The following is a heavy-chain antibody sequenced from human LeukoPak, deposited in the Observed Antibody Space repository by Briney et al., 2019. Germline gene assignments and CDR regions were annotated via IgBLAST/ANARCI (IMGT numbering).Heavy chain of an antibody. J-gene: IGHJ3*02. V-gene: IGHV3-13*01. D-gene: IGHD3-10*01. Sequence: GGSLRLSCAASGFTFSSYDMHWVRQATGKGLEWVSAIGTAGDTYYPGSVKGRFTISRENAKNSLCLQMNSLSAGDTAVYYCARDRSGSYTDAFDIWGQGTMVTVSS. CDR3: ARDRSGSYTDAFDI. CDR2: IGTAGDT. CDR1: GFTFSSYD.